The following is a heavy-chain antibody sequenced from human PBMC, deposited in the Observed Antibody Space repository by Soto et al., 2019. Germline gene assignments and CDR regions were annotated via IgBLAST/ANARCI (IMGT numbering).Heavy chain of an antibody. J-gene: IGHJ6*02. D-gene: IGHD3-16*01. V-gene: IGHV1-18*01. Sequence: QVQLVQSGAEVKKPGASVKVSCKASGYTFTSYGFSWVRQAPGQGLEWMGWINAYNGDTNYAQNLQGRVTMTTDTSTHTDYMELRSLRSDDTAVYYCARMGDVPYYYYGMDVWGQGTTVTVSS. CDR3: ARMGDVPYYYYGMDV. CDR2: INAYNGDT. CDR1: GYTFTSYG.